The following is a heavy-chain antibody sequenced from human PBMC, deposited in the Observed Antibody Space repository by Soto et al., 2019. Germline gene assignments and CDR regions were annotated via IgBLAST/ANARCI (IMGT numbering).Heavy chain of an antibody. Sequence: QVQLVQSGAEVKKPGSSVKVSCKASGGTFSSYAISWVRQAPGQGLEWMGGIIPIFGTANYAQKFQGRVTITADESTSTAYMELSSLRSEDTAVYYCAGAPHYYDSSGYYRYFDYWGQGTLVTVSS. CDR1: GGTFSSYA. J-gene: IGHJ4*02. CDR2: IIPIFGTA. D-gene: IGHD3-22*01. V-gene: IGHV1-69*01. CDR3: AGAPHYYDSSGYYRYFDY.